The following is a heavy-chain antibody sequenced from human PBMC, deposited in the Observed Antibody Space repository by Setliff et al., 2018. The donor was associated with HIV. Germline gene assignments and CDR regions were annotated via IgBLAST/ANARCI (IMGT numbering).Heavy chain of an antibody. CDR1: GFTFSRYW. J-gene: IGHJ3*02. Sequence: PGGSLRLSCAASGFTFSRYWMHWVRQAPGKGPVWVSRINSDGSSTSYADSVKGRFTISRDNAKNTLYLQMNSLRAEGTAVYYCVRDAAGGLGDDAFDIWGQGTMVTVSS. V-gene: IGHV3-74*01. CDR3: VRDAAGGLGDDAFDI. D-gene: IGHD2-15*01. CDR2: INSDGSST.